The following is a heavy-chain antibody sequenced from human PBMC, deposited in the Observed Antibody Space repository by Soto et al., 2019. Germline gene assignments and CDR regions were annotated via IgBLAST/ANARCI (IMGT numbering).Heavy chain of an antibody. D-gene: IGHD2-15*01. V-gene: IGHV4-30-4*01. CDR3: ATMGTPAKGLYYFDY. CDR2: ISYSGST. Sequence: SETLSLTCTVSGGSISSGNYYWSWIRQPPGKGLEWIGFISYSGSTYYNLSLKSRVTISVDTSKNQFSLNLSFVTAADTAVYYCATMGTPAKGLYYFDYSGQGTLLTVSS. CDR1: GGSISSGNYY. J-gene: IGHJ4*01.